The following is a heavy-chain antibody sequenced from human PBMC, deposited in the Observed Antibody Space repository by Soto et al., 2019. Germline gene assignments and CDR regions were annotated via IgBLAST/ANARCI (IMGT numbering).Heavy chain of an antibody. CDR1: DGTIRNSI. D-gene: IGHD2-2*01. Sequence: SENPALPCTVSDGTIRNSIWSWIRQLPGQGLEWMGYVYSTGSTHYNPSLKSRLTMSVDTSTSHFSLRLTSVNSADTDTYYCARVDRFVVSIISEEEWGQGT. CDR2: VYSTGST. J-gene: IGHJ4*02. CDR3: ARVDRFVVSIISEEE. V-gene: IGHV4-59*01.